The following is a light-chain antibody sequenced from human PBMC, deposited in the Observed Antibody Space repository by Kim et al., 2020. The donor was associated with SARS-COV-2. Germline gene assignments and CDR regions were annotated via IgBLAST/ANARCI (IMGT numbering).Light chain of an antibody. J-gene: IGKJ1*01. V-gene: IGKV3-20*01. CDR1: QTVTNNF. Sequence: PGERATLSCRATQTVTNNFLAWYQQKPGQAPRLLIYGASRRATGIQDRVSGSGSGTDFTLTISRLEPEDSAVYYCQQYGSSLQTFGQGTKVDIK. CDR3: QQYGSSLQT. CDR2: GAS.